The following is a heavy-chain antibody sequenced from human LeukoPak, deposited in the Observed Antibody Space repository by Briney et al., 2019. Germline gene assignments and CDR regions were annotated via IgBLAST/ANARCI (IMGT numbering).Heavy chain of an antibody. CDR1: GGSFSGYY. Sequence: SETLSLTCAVYGGSFSGYYWSWIRQPPGKGLEWIGEINHSGSTNYNPSLKSRVTISVDTSKNQFSLKLSSVTAADTAVYYCARGRGVYDFWSGYCIYYFDYWGQGTLVTVSS. J-gene: IGHJ4*02. CDR3: ARGRGVYDFWSGYCIYYFDY. CDR2: INHSGST. D-gene: IGHD3-3*01. V-gene: IGHV4-34*01.